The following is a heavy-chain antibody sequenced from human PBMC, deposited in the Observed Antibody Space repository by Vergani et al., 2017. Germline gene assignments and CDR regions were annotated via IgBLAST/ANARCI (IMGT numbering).Heavy chain of an antibody. CDR3: AKTRGNSFNSWDI. V-gene: IGHV3-23*01. J-gene: IGHJ6*02. Sequence: LLESGGDLVQPGGSLRLSCAASRFTFSNFAMSWVRQAPGKGPEWVSTISPGAGNLYYADSVRGRFTISRDDSTNTLFLHMSNLRPEDTAMYYCAKTRGNSFNSWDIWGRGTTVTVSS. CDR2: ISPGAGNL. D-gene: IGHD5-12*01. CDR1: RFTFSNFA.